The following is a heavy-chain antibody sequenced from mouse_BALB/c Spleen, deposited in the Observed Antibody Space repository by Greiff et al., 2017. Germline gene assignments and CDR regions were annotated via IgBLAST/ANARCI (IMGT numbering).Heavy chain of an antibody. CDR2: INPSNGRT. D-gene: IGHD1-2*01. J-gene: IGHJ1*01. V-gene: IGHV1S81*02. CDR1: GYTFTSYW. Sequence: QVQLQQPGAELVKPGASVKLSCKASGYTFTSYWMHWVKQRPGQGLEWIGEINPSNGRTNYNEKFKSKATLTVDKSSSTAYMQLSSLTSEDSAVYYCARRGATPASLWYFGVWGAGTTVTVSS. CDR3: ARRGATPASLWYFGV.